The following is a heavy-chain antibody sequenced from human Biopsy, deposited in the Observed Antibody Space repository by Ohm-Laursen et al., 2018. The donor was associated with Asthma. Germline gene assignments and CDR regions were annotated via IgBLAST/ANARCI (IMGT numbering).Heavy chain of an antibody. CDR2: ISASGVRT. Sequence: GSLRLSCAASGFTFSRYWMHWVRQAPGKGLEWVSSISASGVRTFYADSVKGRFTVSRDSSRNTLYLQLSTLRVEDTAVYFCAKITTDRQKANNWFDPWGQGTLVTVSS. V-gene: IGHV3-23*01. CDR3: AKITTDRQKANNWFDP. D-gene: IGHD3-22*01. J-gene: IGHJ5*02. CDR1: GFTFSRYW.